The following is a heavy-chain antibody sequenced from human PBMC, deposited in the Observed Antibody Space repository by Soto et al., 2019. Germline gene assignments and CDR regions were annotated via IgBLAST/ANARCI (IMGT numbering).Heavy chain of an antibody. CDR3: ASTTYYYGSGSYYGFLSYYMHV. V-gene: IGHV4-59*08. Sequence: SETLSLTGTVSGGSISSYYWSWIRQPPGKGLEWIGYIYYSGSTNYNPSLKSRVTISVDTSKNQFSLKLSSVTAADTAVYYCASTTYYYGSGSYYGFLSYYMHVWGKGTTLTVSS. CDR2: IYYSGST. J-gene: IGHJ6*03. CDR1: GGSISSYY. D-gene: IGHD3-10*01.